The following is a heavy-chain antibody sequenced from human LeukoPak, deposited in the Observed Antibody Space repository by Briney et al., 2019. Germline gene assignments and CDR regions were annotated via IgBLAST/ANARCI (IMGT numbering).Heavy chain of an antibody. Sequence: SETLSLTCAVYGGSFSGYYWSWIRQPPGKGLEWIGEINHSGSTNYNPSLKSRVTISVDTPKNQFSLKLSSVTAADTAVYYCARIGCSGGSCYLNYYYGMDVWGKGTTVTVSS. J-gene: IGHJ6*04. CDR1: GGSFSGYY. CDR2: INHSGST. V-gene: IGHV4-34*01. CDR3: ARIGCSGGSCYLNYYYGMDV. D-gene: IGHD2-15*01.